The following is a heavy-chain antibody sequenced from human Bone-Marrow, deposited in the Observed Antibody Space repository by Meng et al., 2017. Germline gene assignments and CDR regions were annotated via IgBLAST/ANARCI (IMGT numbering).Heavy chain of an antibody. Sequence: SCAISGDSVSSYSAAWNWIRQSPSRGLEWLGRTYYRSKWYTDYAESVKSRITINPDTSKNHFSLQLNSVTPEDTAVYFCARDRGSRGYGYGLGGVFDYWGQGTLVTVSS. J-gene: IGHJ4*02. CDR1: GDSVSSYSAA. CDR2: TYYRSKWYT. CDR3: ARDRGSRGYGYGLGGVFDY. V-gene: IGHV6-1*01. D-gene: IGHD5-18*01.